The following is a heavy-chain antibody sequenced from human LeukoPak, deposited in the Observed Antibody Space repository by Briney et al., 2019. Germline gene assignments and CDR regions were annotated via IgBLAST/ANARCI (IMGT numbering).Heavy chain of an antibody. CDR1: GGSISSYY. CDR2: IYYSGST. CDR3: ARELWANDAFDI. D-gene: IGHD3-10*01. Sequence: PSVTLSLTCTVSGGSISSYYWSWIRQPPGKGLEWIGYIYYSGSTNYNPSLKSRVTISVDTSKNQFSLKLSSVTAADTAVYYCARELWANDAFDIWGQGTMVTVSS. J-gene: IGHJ3*02. V-gene: IGHV4-59*01.